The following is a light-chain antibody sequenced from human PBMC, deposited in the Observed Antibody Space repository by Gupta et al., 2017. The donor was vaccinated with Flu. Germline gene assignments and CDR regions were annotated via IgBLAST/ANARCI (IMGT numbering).Light chain of an antibody. CDR2: GAS. CDR3: QQDGSSPRT. CDR1: QSVSSNY. J-gene: IGKJ2*01. V-gene: IGKV3-20*01. Sequence: EIVLTQSPGTLSLSPGERATLSCRASQSVSSNYLAWYQQKPGQPPRLLIYGASTRATGIPDRFSGSGSGTDFTLTVTRLEPEDFAVYYCQQDGSSPRTFGQGTKVDIK.